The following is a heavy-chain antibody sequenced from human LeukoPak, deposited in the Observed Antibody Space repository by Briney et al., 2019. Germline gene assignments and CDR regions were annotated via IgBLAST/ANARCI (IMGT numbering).Heavy chain of an antibody. D-gene: IGHD1-7*01. Sequence: PGGSLRLSCTASGFTFSRNSMHWVRQAPGKGLEWVAVISYDGTNKYHADSVKGRFSISRDNSKNTQYLQMKGLRAEDTAVYYCARDSVWQLDLSPDDAFDIWGQGTMVTVSS. CDR1: GFTFSRNS. J-gene: IGHJ3*02. V-gene: IGHV3-30*04. CDR3: ARDSVWQLDLSPDDAFDI. CDR2: ISYDGTNK.